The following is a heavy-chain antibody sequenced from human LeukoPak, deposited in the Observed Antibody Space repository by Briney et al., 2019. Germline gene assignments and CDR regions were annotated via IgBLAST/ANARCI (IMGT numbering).Heavy chain of an antibody. Sequence: GGSLRLSCAGSGFDFSDFWMSWVRQAPGKGLEWVANIKQDGSERYYMDSVKGRLTFSRDNARNSLYLQMNSLRPEDTAVYYCAKDDAWLQYGNWGRGTLVTVSS. J-gene: IGHJ4*02. V-gene: IGHV3-7*03. D-gene: IGHD5-24*01. CDR2: IKQDGSER. CDR1: GFDFSDFW. CDR3: AKDDAWLQYGN.